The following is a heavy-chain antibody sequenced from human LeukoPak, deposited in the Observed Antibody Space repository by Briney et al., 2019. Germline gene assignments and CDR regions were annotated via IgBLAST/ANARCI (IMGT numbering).Heavy chain of an antibody. CDR2: IWYDGSNK. CDR1: GFTFSRYG. CDR3: ARGIYGSGSFEIDY. J-gene: IGHJ4*02. D-gene: IGHD3-10*01. V-gene: IGHV3-33*01. Sequence: GRSLRLSCAASGFTFSRYGMHWVRQAPGKGLEWVAVIWYDGSNKYYADSVKGRFTISRDNSKNTLYLQMNGLRAEDTAVYYCARGIYGSGSFEIDYWGQGTLVTVSS.